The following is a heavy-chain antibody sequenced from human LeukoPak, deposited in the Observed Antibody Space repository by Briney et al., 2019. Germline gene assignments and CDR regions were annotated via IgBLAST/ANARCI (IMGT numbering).Heavy chain of an antibody. D-gene: IGHD5-18*01. CDR1: EFIVSSNY. V-gene: IGHV3-53*01. CDR2: IYSGGGI. CDR3: ARGHNTATSGTRAFDI. Sequence: GGSLRLSCAASEFIVSSNYMNWARQAPGKGLEWVSVIYSGGGIYYADSVKGRFTISRDISKNMLYLQMNSLRADDTAVYYCARGHNTATSGTRAFDIWGQGTMVTVSS. J-gene: IGHJ3*02.